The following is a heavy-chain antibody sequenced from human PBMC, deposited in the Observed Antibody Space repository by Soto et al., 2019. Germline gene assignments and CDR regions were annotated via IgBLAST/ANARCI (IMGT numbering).Heavy chain of an antibody. CDR1: GGSISSSSYY. V-gene: IGHV4-39*01. J-gene: IGHJ4*02. Sequence: QLQLQESGPGLVKPSETLSLTCTVSGGSISSSSYYWGWIRQPPGKGLEWIGSIYYSGSTYYNPSLKSRVTISVDTSKNQFSLKLSSVTAADTAVSYCARHSGYSGYDFDYWGQGTLVTVSS. CDR2: IYYSGST. CDR3: ARHSGYSGYDFDY. D-gene: IGHD5-12*01.